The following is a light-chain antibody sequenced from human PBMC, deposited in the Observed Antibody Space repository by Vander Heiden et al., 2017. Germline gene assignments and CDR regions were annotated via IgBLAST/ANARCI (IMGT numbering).Light chain of an antibody. V-gene: IGKV3-11*01. J-gene: IGKJ3*01. CDR2: AAS. CDR3: QQRSNWPPIT. CDR1: QSVSSY. Sequence: EIVLTQSPATLSLSPGERATLSCRASQSVSSYLAWYQQKPGQAPRLLIYAASNRATGTPARFSGSGSGTDFTLTISSLEPEDFAVYYCQQRSNWPPITFGPGTKVDIK.